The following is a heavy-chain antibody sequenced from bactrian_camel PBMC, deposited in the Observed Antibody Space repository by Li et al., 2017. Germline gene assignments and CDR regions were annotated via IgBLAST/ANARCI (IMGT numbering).Heavy chain of an antibody. CDR1: GLTYHRRYC. D-gene: IGHD2*01. CDR3: AAQFLEASCAVVHAIDN. Sequence: QVQLVESGGGSVQAGGSLRLSCVASGLTYHRRYCMGWSRQVPGKEREGVASIDNGRTLYADSVKGQFTITRDTTRNALYLQMDNLRPEDTATYYCAAQFLEASCAVVHAIDNWGQGTQVTVS. J-gene: IGHJ4*01. CDR2: IDNGRT. V-gene: IGHV3S55*01.